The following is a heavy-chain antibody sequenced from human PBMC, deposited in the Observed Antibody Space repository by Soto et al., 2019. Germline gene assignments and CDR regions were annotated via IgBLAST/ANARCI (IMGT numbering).Heavy chain of an antibody. J-gene: IGHJ3*02. Sequence: SETLSFTCTISGGSISSYYWSWIRQPPGKGLEWIGYIYYSGSTNYNPSLKSRVTISVDTSKNQFSLKLSSVTAADTAVYYCSRQAERHCSGGSCYLRQDAFDIWGQGTMVTVSS. D-gene: IGHD2-15*01. CDR1: GGSISSYY. V-gene: IGHV4-59*08. CDR3: SRQAERHCSGGSCYLRQDAFDI. CDR2: IYYSGST.